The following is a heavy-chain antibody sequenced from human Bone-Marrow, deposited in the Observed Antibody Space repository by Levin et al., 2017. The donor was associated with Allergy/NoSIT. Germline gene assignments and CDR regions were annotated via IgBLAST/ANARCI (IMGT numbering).Heavy chain of an antibody. CDR2: MNPNSGNT. CDR1: GYTFTSYD. CDR3: ARGVLLWFGELLIFPPRAWFDP. D-gene: IGHD3-10*01. J-gene: IGHJ5*02. Sequence: GESLKISCKASGYTFTSYDINWVRQATGQGLEWMGWMNPNSGNTGYAQKFQGRVTMTRNTSISTAYMELSSLRSEDTAVYYCARGVLLWFGELLIFPPRAWFDPWGQGTLVTVSS. V-gene: IGHV1-8*01.